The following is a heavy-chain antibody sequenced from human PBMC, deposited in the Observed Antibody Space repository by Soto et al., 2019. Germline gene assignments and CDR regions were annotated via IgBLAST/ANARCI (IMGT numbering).Heavy chain of an antibody. CDR3: EEDQAAMYYYYYYYMDV. Sequence: QVQLVESGGGVVQPGRSLRLSCAASGFTFSSYGMHWVRQAPGKGLEWVAVISYDGSNKYYADSVKGRFTISRDNSKNTLYLQMNSVRAEDTAVYYCEEDQAAMYYYYYYYMDVWGKGTTVTVSS. V-gene: IGHV3-30*18. CDR1: GFTFSSYG. J-gene: IGHJ6*03. CDR2: ISYDGSNK. D-gene: IGHD2-2*01.